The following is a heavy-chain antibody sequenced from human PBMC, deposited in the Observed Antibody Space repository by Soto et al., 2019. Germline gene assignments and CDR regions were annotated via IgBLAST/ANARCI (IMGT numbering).Heavy chain of an antibody. D-gene: IGHD5-12*01. Sequence: QLQLQESGPGLVKPSETLSLTCTVSGGSISSSSYYWGWIRQPPGKVLEWIGSIYYSGSTYYNPTLKSRVAIAVDTAKNQFSLKQSSVTAADTAVYYCARTDQNIVATRWASAFDIWGQGTMVTV. CDR2: IYYSGST. V-gene: IGHV4-39*01. CDR3: ARTDQNIVATRWASAFDI. J-gene: IGHJ3*02. CDR1: GGSISSSSYY.